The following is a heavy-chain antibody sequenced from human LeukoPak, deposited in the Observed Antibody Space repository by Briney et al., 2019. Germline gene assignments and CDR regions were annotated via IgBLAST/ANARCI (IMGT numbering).Heavy chain of an antibody. V-gene: IGHV3-23*01. J-gene: IGHJ4*02. CDR2: ISDSGGTV. D-gene: IGHD1-26*01. Sequence: GGSLRLSCAASGFTFSSYAMSWVCQAPGKGLEWVSGISDSGGTVYYADSMKGRFTISRDNSKNSLYLQMNSLRAEDTAVYYCAKKLSGSYKGFDYWGQGTLVTVSS. CDR3: AKKLSGSYKGFDY. CDR1: GFTFSSYA.